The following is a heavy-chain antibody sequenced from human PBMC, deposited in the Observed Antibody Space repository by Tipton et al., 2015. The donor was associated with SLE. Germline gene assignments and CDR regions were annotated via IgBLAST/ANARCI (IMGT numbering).Heavy chain of an antibody. CDR1: GGSISSGSYY. D-gene: IGHD3-22*01. CDR3: ARLHWYYYDSSGADY. CDR2: IYTSGST. J-gene: IGHJ4*02. V-gene: IGHV4-61*02. Sequence: TLSLTCTVSGGSISSGSYYWSWIRQPAGKGLEWIGRIYTSGSTNYNLSLKSRVTIPVDTSKNQFSLKLSSVTAADTAVYYCARLHWYYYDSSGADYWGQGTLVTVSS.